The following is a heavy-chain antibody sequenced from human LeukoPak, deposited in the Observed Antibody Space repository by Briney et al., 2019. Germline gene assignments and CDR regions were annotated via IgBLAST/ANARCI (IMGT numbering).Heavy chain of an antibody. J-gene: IGHJ6*02. CDR1: GGSFSVYY. CDR3: ARGRDVGRSRGFIPYGMDV. D-gene: IGHD3-10*01. V-gene: IGHV4-34*01. Sequence: SETLSLTCAVSGGSFSVYYWGWLRQPPGKGLEWIGEVSDGGGTDYNPSLKSRVTMSVDTSKNQFSLRLSSVTAADTAAYYCARGRDVGRSRGFIPYGMDVWGQGTTVIVSS. CDR2: VSDGGGT.